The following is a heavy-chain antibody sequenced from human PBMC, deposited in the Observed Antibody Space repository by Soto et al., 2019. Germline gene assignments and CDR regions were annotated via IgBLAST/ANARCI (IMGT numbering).Heavy chain of an antibody. Sequence: SETLSLTCTVSGGSISSSSYYWCWIRQPPGKGLEWIGTIYYSGTSNYNPSLTGRVTISVDTSKNQFSLKLTSVTAADTAVYYCARHAIGVVVPAAIRNWGQGSLVTVSS. CDR1: GGSISSSSYY. D-gene: IGHD2-15*01. CDR2: IYYSGTS. CDR3: ARHAIGVVVPAAIRN. J-gene: IGHJ4*02. V-gene: IGHV4-39*01.